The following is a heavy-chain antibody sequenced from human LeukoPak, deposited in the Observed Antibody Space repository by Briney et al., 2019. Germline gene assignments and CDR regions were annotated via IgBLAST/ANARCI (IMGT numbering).Heavy chain of an antibody. V-gene: IGHV3-64*01. J-gene: IGHJ6*03. Sequence: PGGTLRLSCAASGFTFSSYGMSWVRQAPGKGLEWVSAISSNGGSTYYANSVKGRFTISRDNSKNTLYLQMGSLRAEDMAVYYCAREDYGSGSYYEESYYMDVWGKGTTVTISS. CDR3: AREDYGSGSYYEESYYMDV. CDR2: ISSNGGST. CDR1: GFTFSSYG. D-gene: IGHD3-10*01.